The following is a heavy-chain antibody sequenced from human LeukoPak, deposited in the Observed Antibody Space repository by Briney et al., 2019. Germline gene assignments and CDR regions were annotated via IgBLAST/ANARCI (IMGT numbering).Heavy chain of an antibody. CDR1: GFTFSSYG. CDR2: VSGSGGRT. D-gene: IGHD3-9*01. Sequence: GGSLRLSCAASGFTFSSYGMSWVRQAPGKGLEWVSAVSGSGGRTYYADSVKGRFTISRDNSKNTLYLQMNSLRAEDTAVYYCAARKRNLLRYFDLPKTGNWFDPWGQGTLVTVSS. CDR3: AARKRNLLRYFDLPKTGNWFDP. V-gene: IGHV3-23*01. J-gene: IGHJ5*02.